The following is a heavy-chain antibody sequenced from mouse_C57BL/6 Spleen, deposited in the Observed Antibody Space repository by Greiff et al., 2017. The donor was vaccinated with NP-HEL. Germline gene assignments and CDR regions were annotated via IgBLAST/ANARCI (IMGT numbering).Heavy chain of an antibody. CDR1: GFTFSSYA. CDR3: AREDSNYVALFDY. CDR2: ISDGGSYT. Sequence: EVQLVESGGGLVKPGGSLKLSCAASGFTFSSYAMSWVRQTPEKRLEWVATISDGGSYTYYPDNVKGRFTISRDNAQNNLYLQMSHLKSEDTAMYYCAREDSNYVALFDYWGQGTTLTVSS. V-gene: IGHV5-4*01. D-gene: IGHD2-5*01. J-gene: IGHJ2*01.